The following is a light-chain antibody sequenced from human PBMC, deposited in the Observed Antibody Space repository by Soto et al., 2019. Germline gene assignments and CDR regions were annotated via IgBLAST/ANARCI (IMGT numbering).Light chain of an antibody. Sequence: DIQMTQSPSTLSASVGDRVTITCRASQSISSWLAWYQQKPGKAPKLLIYKASSLESGVPSRFSGSGSGTEFTLTISSLQPYDFATYYCQQYNSYLTFGQGTKVDIK. CDR2: KAS. CDR1: QSISSW. CDR3: QQYNSYLT. J-gene: IGKJ1*01. V-gene: IGKV1-5*03.